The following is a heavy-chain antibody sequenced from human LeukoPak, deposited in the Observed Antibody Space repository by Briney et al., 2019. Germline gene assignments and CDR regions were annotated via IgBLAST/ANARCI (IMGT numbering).Heavy chain of an antibody. D-gene: IGHD4-23*01. CDR3: ARGWLAESTVVTPYNY. CDR2: IIPLFGTA. J-gene: IGHJ4*02. CDR1: GGTFSNYA. V-gene: IGHV1-69*13. Sequence: ASVTVSCKASGGTFSNYAINWVRQAPGQGLEWMGGIIPLFGTANYAQKFQGRVTISAVESMSTAYMQLSSLRSVDTAVYYCARGWLAESTVVTPYNYWGQGTLVTVSS.